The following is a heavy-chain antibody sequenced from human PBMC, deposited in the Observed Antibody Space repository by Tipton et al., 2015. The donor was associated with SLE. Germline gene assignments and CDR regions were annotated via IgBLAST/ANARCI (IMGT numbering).Heavy chain of an antibody. CDR3: ARGYSSSWYVWFDP. D-gene: IGHD6-13*01. J-gene: IGHJ5*02. Sequence: SLRLSCAASGFTFSSYAMSWVRQAPGKGLEWVSAISGSGGSTYYADSVKGRFTISRDNSKNTLYLQMNSLRTEDTAVYYCARGYSSSWYVWFDPWGQGTLVTVSS. CDR1: GFTFSSYA. V-gene: IGHV3-23*01. CDR2: ISGSGGST.